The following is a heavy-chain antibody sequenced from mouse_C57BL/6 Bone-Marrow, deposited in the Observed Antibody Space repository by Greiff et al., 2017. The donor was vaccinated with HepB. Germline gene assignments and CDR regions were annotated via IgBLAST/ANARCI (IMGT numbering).Heavy chain of an antibody. CDR1: GYTFTSYW. CDR2: IDPSDSYT. J-gene: IGHJ1*03. D-gene: IGHD1-1*01. V-gene: IGHV1-50*01. CDR3: ARGTYYGSSYVNV. Sequence: QVQLQQPGAELVKPGASVKLSCKASGYTFTSYWMQWVKQRPGQGLEWIGEIDPSDSYTNYNQKFKGKATLTVDTSSSTAYMQLSSLTSEDSAVYYCARGTYYGSSYVNVWGTGTTVTVSS.